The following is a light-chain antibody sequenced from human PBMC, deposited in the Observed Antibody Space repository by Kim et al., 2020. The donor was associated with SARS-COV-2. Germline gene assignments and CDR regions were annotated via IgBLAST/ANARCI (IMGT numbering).Light chain of an antibody. J-gene: IGKJ2*03. CDR2: GAS. CDR3: QQYYSTPPS. Sequence: RRTLNCKSSQTFLYNSNNKNYLAWYQQKPGQAPKLLIYGASIRESGVSDRFSGSGSETDFTLTISSLQAEDVAVYYCQQYYSTPPSFGQGTKLEIK. V-gene: IGKV4-1*01. CDR1: QTFLYNSNNKNY.